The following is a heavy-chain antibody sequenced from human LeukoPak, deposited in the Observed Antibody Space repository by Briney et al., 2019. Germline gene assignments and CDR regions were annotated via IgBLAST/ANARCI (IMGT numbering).Heavy chain of an antibody. CDR3: ARGTWTMIIAVAGTSDY. Sequence: PGGSLRLSCAASGFTFSSYAMHWVRQAPGKGLEWVAFIRYDGNNKNYADSAKGRFTISRDNSKDTLYLQMNSLRAEDTAVYYCARGTWTMIIAVAGTSDYWGQGTLVTVSS. J-gene: IGHJ4*02. D-gene: IGHD6-19*01. CDR1: GFTFSSYA. V-gene: IGHV3-30*02. CDR2: IRYDGNNK.